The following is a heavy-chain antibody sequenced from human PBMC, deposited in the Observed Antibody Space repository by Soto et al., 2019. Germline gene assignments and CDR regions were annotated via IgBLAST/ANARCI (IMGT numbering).Heavy chain of an antibody. V-gene: IGHV4-34*01. CDR2: INHSGST. CDR3: ARARGGYYYDSSGYYPRGYFDY. Sequence: SETLSLTCAVYGGSFSGYYWSWIRQPPGKGLEWIGEINHSGSTNYNPSLKSRVTISVDTSKNQFSLKLSSVTAADTAVYYCARARGGYYYDSSGYYPRGYFDYWGQGTLVTVSS. D-gene: IGHD3-22*01. CDR1: GGSFSGYY. J-gene: IGHJ4*02.